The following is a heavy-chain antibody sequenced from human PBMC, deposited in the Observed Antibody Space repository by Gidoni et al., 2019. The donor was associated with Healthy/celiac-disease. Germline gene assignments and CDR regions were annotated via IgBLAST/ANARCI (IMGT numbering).Heavy chain of an antibody. CDR3: ARGRIVGARLSGSLGY. CDR1: GGSFSGYY. CDR2: INHRGSP. J-gene: IGHJ4*02. D-gene: IGHD1-26*01. Sequence: QVQLQQWGAGLLTPSETLSLTCAVYGGSFSGYYWSSIRQPPGKGLEWIGEINHRGSPNYNTSLKSRVTISVDTSKNQFSLKLSSVTAADTAVYYCARGRIVGARLSGSLGYWGQGTLVTVSS. V-gene: IGHV4-34*01.